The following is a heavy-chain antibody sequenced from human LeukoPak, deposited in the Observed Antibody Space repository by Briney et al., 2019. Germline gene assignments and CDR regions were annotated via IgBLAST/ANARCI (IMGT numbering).Heavy chain of an antibody. CDR3: ARGYCSGGSCNSSWFDP. V-gene: IGHV4-4*02. D-gene: IGHD2-15*01. CDR2: ILHSGST. Sequence: SGTLSLTCGVSGGSISSSNWWSWVRQPPGKGLEWIGEILHSGSTNYNPSLKSRVTISVAKSKNQFSLKLSSVTAADTAVYYCARGYCSGGSCNSSWFDPWGQGTLVTVSS. J-gene: IGHJ5*02. CDR1: GGSISSSNW.